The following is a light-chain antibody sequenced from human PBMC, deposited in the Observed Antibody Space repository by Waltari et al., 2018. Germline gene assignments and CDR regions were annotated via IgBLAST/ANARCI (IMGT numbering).Light chain of an antibody. CDR2: KDS. V-gene: IGLV3-27*01. CDR1: LLSTKY. J-gene: IGLJ3*02. CDR3: YSATDNNLRV. Sequence: SYELTQPSSVSVSPGQTARITCSGDLLSTKYARWFLRRPGQAPVLVIYKDSERPSGIPERFSGSSSGTTVILTISGAQVEDEADYYCYSATDNNLRVFGGGTKLTVL.